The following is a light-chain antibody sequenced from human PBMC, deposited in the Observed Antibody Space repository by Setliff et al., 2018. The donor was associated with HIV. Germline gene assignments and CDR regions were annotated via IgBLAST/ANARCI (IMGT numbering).Light chain of an antibody. CDR1: SSDVGGYNY. CDR3: CSYAGSYTSLYV. J-gene: IGLJ1*01. CDR2: DVT. V-gene: IGLV2-11*01. Sequence: QSVLTQPRSVSGSPGQSVTISCTGTSSDVGGYNYVSWYQHLPGKALKLMIYDVTKRPSGVPDRFSGSKSGNTASLTISGLQSEDEADYYCCSYAGSYTSLYVFGTGTKVTVL.